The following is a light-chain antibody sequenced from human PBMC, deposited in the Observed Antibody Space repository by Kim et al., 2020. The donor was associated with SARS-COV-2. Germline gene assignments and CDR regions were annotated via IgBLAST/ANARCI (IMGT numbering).Light chain of an antibody. Sequence: PGHPARITCGGNNIGSKRLHSYQQKPGQAPVLVIYYDSDRHSGIPERFSSSNSGNTAALTISRVEAGDEADYYCQVWDSSSDHRVFGGGTQLTVL. J-gene: IGLJ3*02. CDR1: NIGSKR. CDR2: YDS. CDR3: QVWDSSSDHRV. V-gene: IGLV3-21*04.